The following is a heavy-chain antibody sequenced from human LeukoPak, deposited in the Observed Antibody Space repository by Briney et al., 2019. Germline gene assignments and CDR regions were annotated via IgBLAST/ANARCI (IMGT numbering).Heavy chain of an antibody. V-gene: IGHV3-7*01. CDR1: GFSFRSFW. Sequence: PGGSLRLSCAGSGFSFRSFWMSWVRQAPGKGLEWVANIDEDGNEKNYVDFVKGRFTISRDNSKNTLYLQMNSLRSEDTAVYYCARFLRSSVSPNWFDPWGQGTLVTVSS. CDR2: IDEDGNEK. D-gene: IGHD6-6*01. CDR3: ARFLRSSVSPNWFDP. J-gene: IGHJ5*02.